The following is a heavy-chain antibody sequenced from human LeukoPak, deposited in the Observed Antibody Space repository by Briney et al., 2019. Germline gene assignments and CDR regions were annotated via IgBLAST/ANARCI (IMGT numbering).Heavy chain of an antibody. CDR2: IKSKTDGGTT. CDR1: GFTFSNAW. Sequence: GGSLRLSCAASGFTFSNAWMSWVRQAPGKGLEWVGRIKSKTDGGTTDYAAPVKGRFTISRDDSKNTLYLQMNSLKTEDTAVYYCTTDPAMIVVVITTDYRGQGTLVTVSS. D-gene: IGHD3-22*01. V-gene: IGHV3-15*01. CDR3: TTDPAMIVVVITTDY. J-gene: IGHJ4*02.